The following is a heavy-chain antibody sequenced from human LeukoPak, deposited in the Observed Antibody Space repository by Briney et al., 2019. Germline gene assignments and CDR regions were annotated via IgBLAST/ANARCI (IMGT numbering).Heavy chain of an antibody. CDR1: GFTFSSYA. D-gene: IGHD3-22*01. CDR2: INDNGAGT. CDR3: ARDRLLYYYDSGPTGHFQH. V-gene: IGHV3-23*01. Sequence: GGSLRLSCAASGFTFSSYAMSWVRQAPGKGLKWVSTINDNGAGTYCADSVKGRSTISRDNAKNSLYLQMSSLRADDTAVYYCARDRLLYYYDSGPTGHFQHWGQGTLVTV. J-gene: IGHJ1*01.